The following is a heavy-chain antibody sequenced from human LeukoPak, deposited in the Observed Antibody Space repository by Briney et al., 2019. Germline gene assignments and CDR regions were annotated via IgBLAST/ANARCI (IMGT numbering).Heavy chain of an antibody. Sequence: GGSLRLSCAASGFTFSTYAMHWVRQAPGKGLEWVALISFDGSHKYHADSVKGRFPISRDNAKNSLYLQMNSLRAEDTAVYYCAELGITMIGGVWGKGTTVTISS. V-gene: IGHV3-30*04. CDR2: ISFDGSHK. CDR1: GFTFSTYA. D-gene: IGHD3-10*02. J-gene: IGHJ6*04. CDR3: AELGITMIGGV.